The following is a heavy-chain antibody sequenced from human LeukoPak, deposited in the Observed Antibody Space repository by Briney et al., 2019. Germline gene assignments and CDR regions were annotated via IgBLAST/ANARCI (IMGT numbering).Heavy chain of an antibody. CDR1: GFTFSSYG. D-gene: IGHD6-19*01. V-gene: IGHV3-23*01. Sequence: GGSLRLSCAASGFTFSSYGMSWVRQAPGKGLEWVSAISGSGGSTYYADSVKGRFTISRDNSKNTLYLQMNSLRAEDTAVYYCARDSSGWYSFIDYWGQGTLVTVSS. CDR3: ARDSSGWYSFIDY. CDR2: ISGSGGST. J-gene: IGHJ4*02.